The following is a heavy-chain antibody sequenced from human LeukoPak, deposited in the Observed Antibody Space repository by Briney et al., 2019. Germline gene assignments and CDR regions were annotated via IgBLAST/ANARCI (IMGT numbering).Heavy chain of an antibody. CDR3: ARDPPRARRDGYNWDD. D-gene: IGHD5-24*01. CDR2: ISAYNGNT. CDR1: GYTFTSYG. V-gene: IGHV1-18*01. J-gene: IGHJ4*02. Sequence: ASVKVSCKASGYTFTSYGISWVRQAPGQGLEWMGWISAYNGNTNYAQKLQGRVTMTTDTSTSTAYMELRSLRSDDTAVYYCARDPPRARRDGYNWDDWGQGTLVTVSS.